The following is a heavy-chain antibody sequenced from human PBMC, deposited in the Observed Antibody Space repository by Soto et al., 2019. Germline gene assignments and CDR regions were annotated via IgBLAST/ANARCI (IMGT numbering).Heavy chain of an antibody. CDR3: ARAIEDNAQVPIPGDY. J-gene: IGHJ4*02. CDR2: LSGSGRMT. CDR1: GFTYSNHA. Sequence: PGGSLRLSCAASGFTYSNHAMTWVRQAPGKGLEWVSGLSGSGRMTYYSDSVKGHFTISRDKSKNTVYLQMKSLRTEDTAVYYFARAIEDNAQVPIPGDYWGQGTLVTVSS. D-gene: IGHD2-2*01. V-gene: IGHV3-23*01.